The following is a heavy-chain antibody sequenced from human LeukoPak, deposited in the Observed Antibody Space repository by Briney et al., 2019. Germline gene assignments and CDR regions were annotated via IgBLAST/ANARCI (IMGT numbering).Heavy chain of an antibody. CDR2: IYYSGST. CDR3: ARGGDSSGYYSSDY. Sequence: SETLSLTCTVSGGSISNGDHYWSWIRQPPGKGLEWIGYIYYSGSTYYNPSLKSRVTISVDTSKNQFSLKLSSVTAADTAVYYCARGGDSSGYYSSDYWGQGTLVTVSS. V-gene: IGHV4-30-4*01. CDR1: GGSISNGDHY. J-gene: IGHJ4*02. D-gene: IGHD3-22*01.